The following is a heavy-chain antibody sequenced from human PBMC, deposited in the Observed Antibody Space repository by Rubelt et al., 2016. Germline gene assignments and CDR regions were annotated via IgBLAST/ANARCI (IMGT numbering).Heavy chain of an antibody. CDR3: AGGGSSGTYDY. Sequence: QVQLQQWGAGLLKPSETLSLTCAVFGGSFSGFYWSWIRQPPGKGLEWIGEINHSGSTNYNPSLKSRVTIAVDTSKNQVSLKLSSVTAADTAVYYCAGGGSSGTYDYWGQGTLVTVSS. D-gene: IGHD6-25*01. CDR2: INHSGST. V-gene: IGHV4-34*01. J-gene: IGHJ4*02. CDR1: GGSFSGFY.